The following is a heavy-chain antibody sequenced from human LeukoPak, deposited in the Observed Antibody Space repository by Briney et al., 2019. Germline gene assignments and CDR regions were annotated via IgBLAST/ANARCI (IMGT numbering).Heavy chain of an antibody. CDR1: GGSISSYY. Sequence: SETLSLTCTVSGGSISSYYWSWIRQPAGKGLEWIGRIYSSGSTNYNPSLKSRVTMSVDTSKNQFSLKLSSVTAADTAVYYCARGQRIAARPNDAFDIWGQGTMVTVSS. CDR3: ARGQRIAARPNDAFDI. V-gene: IGHV4-4*07. D-gene: IGHD6-6*01. CDR2: IYSSGST. J-gene: IGHJ3*02.